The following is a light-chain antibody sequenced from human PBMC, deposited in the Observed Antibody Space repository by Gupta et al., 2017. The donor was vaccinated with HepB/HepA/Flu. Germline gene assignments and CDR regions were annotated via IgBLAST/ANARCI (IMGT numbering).Light chain of an antibody. CDR1: QTVLYTSKNY. CDR3: HQHDSNHLT. CDR2: WAS. V-gene: IGKV4-1*01. Sequence: DIVMTQSPDSLAVSLGERATINCKSSQTVLYTSKNYLAWYQHKPGQPPKLLFYWASTRESGVPDRFSGSGSGTDFTLTISSLPAEDGAIYYCHQHDSNHLTFGGGTKVEI. J-gene: IGKJ4*01.